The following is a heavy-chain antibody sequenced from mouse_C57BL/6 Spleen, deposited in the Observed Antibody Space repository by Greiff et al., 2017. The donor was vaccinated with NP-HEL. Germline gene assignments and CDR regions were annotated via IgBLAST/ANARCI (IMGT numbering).Heavy chain of an antibody. CDR1: GYTFTDYY. J-gene: IGHJ2*01. CDR3: AREGPTVRYFDY. Sequence: VQLQQSGPELVKPGASVKISCKASGYTFTDYYMNWVKQSHGKSLEWIGDINPNNGGTSYNQKFKGKATLTVDKSSSTAYMELRSLTSEDSAVYYCAREGPTVRYFDYWGQGTTLTVSS. D-gene: IGHD1-1*01. CDR2: INPNNGGT. V-gene: IGHV1-26*01.